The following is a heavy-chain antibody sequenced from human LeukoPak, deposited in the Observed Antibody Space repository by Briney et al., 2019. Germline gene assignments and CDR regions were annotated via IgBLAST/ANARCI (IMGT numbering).Heavy chain of an antibody. CDR3: AGVAAAGTDC. D-gene: IGHD6-13*01. Sequence: PSETLSLTCAVYGGSFSGYYWSWIRQPPGKGLEWIGEINHSGSTNYNPSLKSRVTISVDTSKNQFSLKLSSVTAADTAVYYCAGVAAAGTDCWGQGTLVTVSS. V-gene: IGHV4-34*01. CDR2: INHSGST. CDR1: GGSFSGYY. J-gene: IGHJ4*02.